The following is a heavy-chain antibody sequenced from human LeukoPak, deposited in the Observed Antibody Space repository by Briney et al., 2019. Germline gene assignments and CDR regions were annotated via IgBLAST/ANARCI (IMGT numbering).Heavy chain of an antibody. CDR3: ARGGTYYYDSSGYY. D-gene: IGHD3-22*01. J-gene: IGHJ4*02. CDR1: GGSISSDY. Sequence: SETLSLTCTVSGGSISSDYWSWIRQPPGKGLEWIGYIHYSGSTNYNPSLKSRVTISVDTSKNQFSLKLSSVTAADTAVYYCARGGTYYYDSSGYYWGQGTLVTVSS. V-gene: IGHV4-59*01. CDR2: IHYSGST.